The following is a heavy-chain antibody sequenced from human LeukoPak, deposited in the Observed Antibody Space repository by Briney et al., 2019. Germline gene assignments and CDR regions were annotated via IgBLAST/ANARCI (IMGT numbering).Heavy chain of an antibody. Sequence: GGSLRLSCAASGFTFSSYSMNWVRQAPGKGLEWVSSISSSSSYTYYADSVKGRFTISRDNAKNSLYLQMNSLRAEDTAVYCCARGRSSSGSMNEYWGQGTLVTVSS. D-gene: IGHD3-10*01. CDR1: GFTFSSYS. CDR3: ARGRSSSGSMNEY. CDR2: ISSSSSYT. V-gene: IGHV3-21*01. J-gene: IGHJ4*02.